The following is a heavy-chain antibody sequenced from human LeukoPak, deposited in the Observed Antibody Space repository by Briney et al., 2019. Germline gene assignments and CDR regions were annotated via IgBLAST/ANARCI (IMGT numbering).Heavy chain of an antibody. Sequence: PSETLSLTCAVYGASLSDYYWSWIRQSPGKGLQWIGEVAHKGPTVYSPTLNRKYNPSFKSRVTMSVDPSKNQFSLKLTSVTAADTARYYCVRQGANSAYYLFDYWGQGHLVIVSS. CDR2: VAHKGPT. J-gene: IGHJ4*02. V-gene: IGHV4-34*01. D-gene: IGHD3-10*01. CDR3: VRQGANSAYYLFDY. CDR1: GASLSDYY.